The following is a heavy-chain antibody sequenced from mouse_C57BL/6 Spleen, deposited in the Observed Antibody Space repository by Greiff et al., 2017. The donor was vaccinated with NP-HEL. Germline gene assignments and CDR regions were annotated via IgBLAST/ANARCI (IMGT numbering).Heavy chain of an antibody. CDR2: IDPSDSYT. V-gene: IGHV1-69*01. D-gene: IGHD1-1*01. CDR3: ARSRGSSPYWYFDV. Sequence: QVQLQQPGAELVMPGASVKLSCKASGYTFTSYWMHWVKQRPGQGLEWIGEIDPSDSYTNYNQKFKGKSTLTVDKYSSTAYMQLSSLASEDSAVYYCARSRGSSPYWYFDVWGTGTTVTVSS. J-gene: IGHJ1*03. CDR1: GYTFTSYW.